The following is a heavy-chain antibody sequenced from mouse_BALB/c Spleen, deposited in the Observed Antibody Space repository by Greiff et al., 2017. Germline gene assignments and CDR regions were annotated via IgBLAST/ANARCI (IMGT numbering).Heavy chain of an antibody. CDR1: GFTFNTYA. CDR2: IRSKSNNYAT. V-gene: IGHV10-1*02. J-gene: IGHJ4*01. Sequence: QVVESGGGLVQPKGSLKLSCAASGFTFNTYAMNWVRQAPGKGLEWVARIRSKSNNYATYYADSVKDRFTISRDDSQIMLYLQMNNLKTEDTAMYYCVTTMDSWGQGTSVTVSS. CDR3: VTTMDS.